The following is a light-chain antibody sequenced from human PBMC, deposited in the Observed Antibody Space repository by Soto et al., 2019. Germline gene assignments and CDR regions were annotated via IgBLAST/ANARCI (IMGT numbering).Light chain of an antibody. CDR2: AAS. CDR3: QQGYRTPPT. J-gene: IGKJ1*01. V-gene: IGKV1-39*01. CDR1: QSIAKY. Sequence: DIQMTQSPSSLSASVGDRVTITCRASQSIAKYLNWYLQKSGKAPKLLIYAASNLQSGVPSRFSGRGSGTDFTLTISSLQPEDFATYYCQQGYRTPPTFGQGTKVEIK.